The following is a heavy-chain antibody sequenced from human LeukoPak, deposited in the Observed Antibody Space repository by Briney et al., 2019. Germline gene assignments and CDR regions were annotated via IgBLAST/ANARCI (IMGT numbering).Heavy chain of an antibody. Sequence: GGSLRLSCAASGFTFSDYDMSWIRRAPGKGLEWVSYISTSGSTKYNVDSVKGRFTISRDNAKNSLNLQMNSLRAEDTAVYYCARGGYGYDYKYWGQGTLVTVSS. J-gene: IGHJ4*02. CDR1: GFTFSDYD. CDR2: ISTSGSTK. D-gene: IGHD5-18*01. V-gene: IGHV3-11*01. CDR3: ARGGYGYDYKY.